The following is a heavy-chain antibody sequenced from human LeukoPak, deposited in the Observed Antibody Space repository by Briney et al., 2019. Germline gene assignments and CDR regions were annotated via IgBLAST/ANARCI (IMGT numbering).Heavy chain of an antibody. CDR3: ARVASGYDVFDI. V-gene: IGHV4-61*01. CDR2: IYYSGST. Sequence: PSETLSLTCTVSGGSVSSGSYYWSWIRQPPGKGLGWIGYIYYSGSTNYNPSLKSRVTISVDTSKNQSSLKLSSVTAADTAVFYCARVASGYDVFDIWGQGTMVTVSS. CDR1: GGSVSSGSYY. J-gene: IGHJ3*02. D-gene: IGHD3-3*01.